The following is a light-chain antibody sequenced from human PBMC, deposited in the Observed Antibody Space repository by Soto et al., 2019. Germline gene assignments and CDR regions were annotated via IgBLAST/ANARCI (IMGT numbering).Light chain of an antibody. CDR1: SSDIVGYNY. Sequence: QSALTQPASVSGSPGQSITISCTGTSSDIVGYNYVSWYQQHPGKAPKLMIYEVSNRPSGVSNRFSGSKSGNTASLTISGLQAEDEADYYCSSYTSSISHVVFGGGTKVTVL. J-gene: IGLJ2*01. CDR3: SSYTSSISHVV. V-gene: IGLV2-14*01. CDR2: EVS.